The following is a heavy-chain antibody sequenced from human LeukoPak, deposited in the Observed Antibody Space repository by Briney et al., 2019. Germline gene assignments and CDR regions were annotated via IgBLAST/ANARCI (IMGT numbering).Heavy chain of an antibody. CDR2: ISPSNGDT. CDR3: ARDWRRFYFGGDV. Sequence: ASVKVSCKASGYTFTNHGITWVRQAPGQGLEWMGWISPSNGDTKYAEILQGRVTLTTDTSTSTAYMELRSLRSDDTAVYYCARDWRRFYFGGDVWGKGTTVTVSP. J-gene: IGHJ6*04. V-gene: IGHV1-18*04. D-gene: IGHD3-10*01. CDR1: GYTFTNHG.